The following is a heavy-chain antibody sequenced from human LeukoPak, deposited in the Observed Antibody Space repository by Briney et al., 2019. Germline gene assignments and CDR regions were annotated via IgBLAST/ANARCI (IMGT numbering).Heavy chain of an antibody. CDR1: GYTFTSYY. J-gene: IGHJ4*02. Sequence: EASVKVSCKASGYTFTSYYMHWVRQAPGQGLEWMGMINPSGGSTSYAQKFQGRVTMTRDTSTSTVYMELSSLRSEDTAVYYCARDRELLRGVDYWGQGTLVTVSS. V-gene: IGHV1-46*01. CDR2: INPSGGST. D-gene: IGHD1-26*01. CDR3: ARDRELLRGVDY.